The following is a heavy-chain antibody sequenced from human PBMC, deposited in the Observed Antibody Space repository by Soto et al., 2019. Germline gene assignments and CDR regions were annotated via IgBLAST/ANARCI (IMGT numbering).Heavy chain of an antibody. V-gene: IGHV4-39*01. J-gene: IGHJ6*02. D-gene: IGHD3-10*01. Sequence: SAALPISCARFGSYTSSGTYYRSPFRHPTEKGLEWIVSIYYSGNTFYNPSLTSRVTISVDTSQNHFFLKLSSVTAADTGVYYSARQSRLPGSGSFRLNYYGMDVWGQVPTVT. CDR3: ARQSRLPGSGSFRLNYYGMDV. CDR1: GSYTSSGTYY. CDR2: IYYSGNT.